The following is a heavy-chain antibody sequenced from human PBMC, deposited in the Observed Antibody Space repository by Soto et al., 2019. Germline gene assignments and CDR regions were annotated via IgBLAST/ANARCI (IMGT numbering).Heavy chain of an antibody. CDR3: ARGQYDILTGSLYYYYYIDV. CDR1: GGTFSSYT. V-gene: IGHV1-69*02. Sequence: ASVKVSCKASGGTFSSYTISWVRQAPGQGLEWMGRIIPILGIANYAQKFQGRVTITADKSTSTAYMELSSLRSEDTAVYYCARGQYDILTGSLYYYYYIDVWGKGTTVTVSS. J-gene: IGHJ6*03. CDR2: IIPILGIA. D-gene: IGHD3-9*01.